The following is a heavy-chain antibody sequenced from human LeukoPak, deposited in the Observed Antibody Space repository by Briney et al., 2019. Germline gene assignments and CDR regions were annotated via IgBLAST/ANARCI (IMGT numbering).Heavy chain of an antibody. CDR3: ARDLRIAAAGTPTYYYYYYMDV. CDR1: GFTFSSYA. CDR2: ISGSGSTT. V-gene: IGHV3-23*01. Sequence: GGSLRLSCAASGFTFSSYAMNWVRQAPGKGLEWVSAISGSGSTTYYADSVKGRFTISRDNSKNTLFLQMNSLRAEDTAVYYCARDLRIAAAGTPTYYYYYYMDVWGKGTTVTISS. J-gene: IGHJ6*03. D-gene: IGHD6-13*01.